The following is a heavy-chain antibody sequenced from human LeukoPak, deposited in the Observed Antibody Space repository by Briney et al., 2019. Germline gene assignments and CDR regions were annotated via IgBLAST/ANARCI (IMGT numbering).Heavy chain of an antibody. Sequence: SVKVSCKASGGTFSRDDINWVRQVPGQGLEWMGGIIPMFGTAKYAQKFQDRVTIIADESTSTAHMELSSLRSEDTAVYYCARDVLDGDGYKRGALDIWGQGTMVTVSS. CDR3: ARDVLDGDGYKRGALDI. J-gene: IGHJ3*02. CDR1: GGTFSRDD. CDR2: IIPMFGTA. V-gene: IGHV1-69*13. D-gene: IGHD5-24*01.